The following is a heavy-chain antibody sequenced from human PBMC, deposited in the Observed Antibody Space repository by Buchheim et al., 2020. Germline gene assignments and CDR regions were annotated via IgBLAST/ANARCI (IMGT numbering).Heavy chain of an antibody. CDR1: GYTFTSYY. V-gene: IGHV1-46*01. D-gene: IGHD4-11*01. CDR3: ARGTTSNDY. CDR2: INPGGGGT. Sequence: QVQLVQSGAEVKKPGASVKVSCEASGYTFTSYYIHWVRQAPGQGLEWMGVINPGGGGTSYAQKFRGRVTMTREMSTSTVYMELGSLRSEDTAVYFCARGTTSNDYWGQGTL. J-gene: IGHJ4*02.